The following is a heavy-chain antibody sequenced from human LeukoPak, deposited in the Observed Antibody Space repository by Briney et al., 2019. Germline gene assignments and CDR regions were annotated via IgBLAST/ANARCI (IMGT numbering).Heavy chain of an antibody. D-gene: IGHD2-2*01. V-gene: IGHV3-66*01. Sequence: GGSLRLSCVASGISVSSNYMGWVRQAPGKDLEWVSVIYDASNTNYADSVKGRFTISRDNSKNTLSLQMNSLGAEDTAMYYCTRDSTTWTRFGYWGRGTLVTVSS. CDR2: IYDASNT. J-gene: IGHJ4*02. CDR1: GISVSSNY. CDR3: TRDSTTWTRFGY.